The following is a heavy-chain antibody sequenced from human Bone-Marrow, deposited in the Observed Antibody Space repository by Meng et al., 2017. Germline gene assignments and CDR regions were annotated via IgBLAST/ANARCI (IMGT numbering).Heavy chain of an antibody. Sequence: GGSLRLSCKASGGTFSSYAISWVRQAPGQGLEWMGGIIPIFGTANYAQKFQGRVTITADESTSTAYMELSSLRSEDTAVYYCARGMRGGTAAGTNNFDYWGQGTLVTVSS. D-gene: IGHD6-13*01. V-gene: IGHV1-69*01. CDR1: GGTFSSYA. J-gene: IGHJ4*02. CDR2: IIPIFGTA. CDR3: ARGMRGGTAAGTNNFDY.